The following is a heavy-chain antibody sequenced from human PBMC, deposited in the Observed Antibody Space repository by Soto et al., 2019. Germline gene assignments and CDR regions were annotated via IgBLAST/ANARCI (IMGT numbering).Heavy chain of an antibody. Sequence: GESLKISCEGSGYSFSNYWVGWVRQMPGKGPEWMGIIYPGDSDTRYSPSFQGQVTTSADKSISTAYLQWSSLKASDTAMYYCARSRMRYYYYGMDVWGQGTTVTVSS. CDR3: ARSRMRYYYYGMDV. J-gene: IGHJ6*02. CDR2: IYPGDSDT. CDR1: GYSFSNYW. V-gene: IGHV5-51*01.